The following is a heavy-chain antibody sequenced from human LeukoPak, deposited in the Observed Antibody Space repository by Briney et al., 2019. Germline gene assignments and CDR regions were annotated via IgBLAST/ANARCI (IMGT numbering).Heavy chain of an antibody. J-gene: IGHJ4*02. CDR2: INPNTGRR. D-gene: IGHD3-22*01. V-gene: IGHV1-2*02. CDR3: ARENYYYEN. CDR1: GYPFTDYY. Sequence: SSVKVSCKASGYPFTDYYMQWVRQSPGQGLEWMGWINPNTGRRNYAQKFNGRVTITRYTYSNTGYMGLRSLRAGDPAVYYCARENYYYENWGQGTLVTVSS.